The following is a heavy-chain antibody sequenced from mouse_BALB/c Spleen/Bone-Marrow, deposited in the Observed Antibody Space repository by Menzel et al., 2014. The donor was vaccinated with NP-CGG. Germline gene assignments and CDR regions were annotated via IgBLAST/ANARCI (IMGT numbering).Heavy chain of an antibody. CDR1: GFTFSSYT. CDR3: ARHYGSGVFYFDY. CDR2: ISNGGGIT. J-gene: IGHJ2*01. Sequence: DVKLVEYGGGLVQPGGSLKLSCAASGFTFSSYTMSWVRLTPETRLEGVAYISNGGGITYYSDTVKGRFTISRDNAKNTLYLQMNSLKSEDTAMYYCARHYGSGVFYFDYWGQGTTLTVSS. V-gene: IGHV5-12-2*01. D-gene: IGHD1-1*01.